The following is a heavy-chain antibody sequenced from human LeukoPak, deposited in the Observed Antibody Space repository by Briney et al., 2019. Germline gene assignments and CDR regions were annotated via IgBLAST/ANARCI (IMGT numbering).Heavy chain of an antibody. CDR2: IYYSGST. V-gene: IGHV4-30-4*01. CDR3: ARDLGWGYWYFDL. D-gene: IGHD3-16*01. Sequence: PSQTLSLTCTVSGGSISSGDYYWSWIRQPPGKGLEWIGYIYYSGSTYYNPSLKSRVAISVDTSKNQFSLKLSSVTAADTAVYYCARDLGWGYWYFDLWAVAPWSLSPQ. J-gene: IGHJ2*01. CDR1: GGSISSGDYY.